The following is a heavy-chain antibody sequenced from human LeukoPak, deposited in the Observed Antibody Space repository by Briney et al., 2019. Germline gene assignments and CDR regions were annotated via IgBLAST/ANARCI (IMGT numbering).Heavy chain of an antibody. CDR2: INPSTGST. J-gene: IGHJ4*03. CDR1: GYSFTSYY. V-gene: IGHV1-46*01. CDR3: ARCGPFYRGPSEHYFDY. D-gene: IGHD4-23*01. Sequence: ASVKVSCKASGYSFTSYYIHWVRQAPGQGLEWMGIINPSTGSTIYAQKFQGRVTMTRDMSTSTVYMDLSSLRSADTAVYYCARCGPFYRGPSEHYFDYWGQGTMVTVSS.